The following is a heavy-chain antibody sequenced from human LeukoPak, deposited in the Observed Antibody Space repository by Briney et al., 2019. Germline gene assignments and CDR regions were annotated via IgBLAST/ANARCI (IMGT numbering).Heavy chain of an antibody. Sequence: SETLSLTCTVSGGSLSSSSYYWGWIRQPPGKGLEWIGSIYYSGSTYYNPSLKSRATISVDTSKNQFSLKLSSVTAADTAVYYCARMYIKWGRYLQHWGQGTLVTASS. D-gene: IGHD1-26*01. CDR3: ARMYIKWGRYLQH. V-gene: IGHV4-39*01. CDR1: GGSLSSSSYY. J-gene: IGHJ1*01. CDR2: IYYSGST.